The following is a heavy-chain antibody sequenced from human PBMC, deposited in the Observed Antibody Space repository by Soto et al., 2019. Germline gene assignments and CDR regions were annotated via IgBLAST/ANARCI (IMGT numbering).Heavy chain of an antibody. V-gene: IGHV3-23*01. J-gene: IGHJ5*02. D-gene: IGHD3-10*01. CDR1: GFTFSNFA. CDR2: ISGGGGTT. CDR3: ASPPREWSGELLAKSSHWFDP. Sequence: GGSLRLSCAASGFTFSNFAMSWVRQAPGKGLEWVSVISGGGGTTYYADSVKGRFTISRDNSKNTLYLQMDSLRAEDTALYYCASPPREWSGELLAKSSHWFDPWGQGTLETVPS.